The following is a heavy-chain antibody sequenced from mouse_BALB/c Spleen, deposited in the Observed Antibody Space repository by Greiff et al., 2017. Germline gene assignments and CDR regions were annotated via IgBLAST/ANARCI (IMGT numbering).Heavy chain of an antibody. CDR1: GYTFSSYW. D-gene: IGHD2-14*01. Sequence: QVHVKQSGAELMKPGASVQISCKATGYTFSSYWIEWVKQRPGHGLEWIGEILPGSGSTNYNEKFKGKATFTADTSSNTAYMQLSSLTSEDSAVYYCAREVRPIYYYAMGYWGQGSSVTVST. CDR3: AREVRPIYYYAMGY. V-gene: IGHV1-9*01. CDR2: ILPGSGST. J-gene: IGHJ4*01.